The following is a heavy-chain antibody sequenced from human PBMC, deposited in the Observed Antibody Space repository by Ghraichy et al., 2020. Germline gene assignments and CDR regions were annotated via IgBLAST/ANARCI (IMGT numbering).Heavy chain of an antibody. Sequence: ASVKVSCKASGYTFTSYYMHWVRQAPGQGLEWMGIINPSGGSTSYAQKFQGRVTMTRDTSTSTVYMELSSLRSEDTAVYYCARDRRYCSSTSCPVGMRSDWFDPWGQGTLVTVSS. D-gene: IGHD2-2*01. CDR2: INPSGGST. CDR1: GYTFTSYY. V-gene: IGHV1-46*01. J-gene: IGHJ5*02. CDR3: ARDRRYCSSTSCPVGMRSDWFDP.